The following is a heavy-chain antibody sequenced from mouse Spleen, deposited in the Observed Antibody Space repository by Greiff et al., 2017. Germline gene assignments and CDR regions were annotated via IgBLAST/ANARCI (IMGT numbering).Heavy chain of an antibody. V-gene: IGHV1-26*01. D-gene: IGHD3-1*01. CDR1: GYTFTDYY. Sequence: EVQLQQSGPELVKPGASVKISCKASGYTFTDYYMNWVMQSHGKSLEWIGDINPNNGGTSYNQKFKGKATLTVDKSSSTAYMELRSLTSEDSAVYYCARGGSSGYAFDYWGQGTTLTVSS. CDR2: INPNNGGT. CDR3: ARGGSSGYAFDY. J-gene: IGHJ2*01.